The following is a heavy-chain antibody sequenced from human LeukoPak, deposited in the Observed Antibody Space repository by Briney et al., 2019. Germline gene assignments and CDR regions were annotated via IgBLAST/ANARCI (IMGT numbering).Heavy chain of an antibody. V-gene: IGHV3-23*01. J-gene: IGHJ4*02. CDR3: AKLNGYDFWSGYYYFDY. CDR1: GFTFNTYA. Sequence: GGSLRLSCAASGFTFNTYAMSWVRQAPGKGLECVSVISGNGGSTYYADSVKGRFTISRDKSKNTVSLQMNSLRAEDTAVYHCAKLNGYDFWSGYYYFDYWGQGTLVTVSS. CDR2: ISGNGGST. D-gene: IGHD3-3*01.